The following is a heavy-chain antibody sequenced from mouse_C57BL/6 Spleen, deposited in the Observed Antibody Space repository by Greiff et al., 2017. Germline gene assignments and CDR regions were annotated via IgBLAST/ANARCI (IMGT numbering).Heavy chain of an antibody. V-gene: IGHV1-55*01. J-gene: IGHJ2*01. CDR1: GYTFTSYW. Sequence: VQLQQPGAELVKPGASVKMSCKASGYTFTSYWITWVKQRPGQGLEWIGDIYPGSGSTNYNEKFKSKATLTVDTSSSTAYMQLSSLTSEDSAVYYCAAIYYGYDYFDYWGQGTTLTVSS. D-gene: IGHD2-2*01. CDR2: IYPGSGST. CDR3: AAIYYGYDYFDY.